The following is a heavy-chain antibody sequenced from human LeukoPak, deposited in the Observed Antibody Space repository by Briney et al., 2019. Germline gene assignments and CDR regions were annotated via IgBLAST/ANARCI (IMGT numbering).Heavy chain of an antibody. CDR2: ISSSGSTI. Sequence: GGSLRLSCAASGFTFSDYYMSWIRQAPGKGLEWASYISSSGSTIYYADSVKGRFTISRDNAKNSLYLQMNSLRAEDTAVYYCARESLGYCSSTSCGFDYWGQGTLVTVSS. CDR3: ARESLGYCSSTSCGFDY. CDR1: GFTFSDYY. V-gene: IGHV3-11*01. D-gene: IGHD2-2*01. J-gene: IGHJ4*02.